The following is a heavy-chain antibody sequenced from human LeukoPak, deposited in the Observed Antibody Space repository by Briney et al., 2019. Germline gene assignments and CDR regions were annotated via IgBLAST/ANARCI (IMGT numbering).Heavy chain of an antibody. V-gene: IGHV3-23*01. Sequence: GGSLRLSCAASGFTFSSYAMSWVRQAPGKGLEWFSAISGSGGTTYYADSVRGRFTISRDNSKNTLYLQMNNLRAEDTAVYYCAKAFDSSGYYFNYFDYWGQGTLVTVSS. CDR2: ISGSGGTT. CDR3: AKAFDSSGYYFNYFDY. D-gene: IGHD3-22*01. CDR1: GFTFSSYA. J-gene: IGHJ4*02.